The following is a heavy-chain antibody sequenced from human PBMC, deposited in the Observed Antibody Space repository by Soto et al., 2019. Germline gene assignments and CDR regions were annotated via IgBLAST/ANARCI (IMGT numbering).Heavy chain of an antibody. CDR3: ARVNYYGSGTYHDFHYYYAMDV. V-gene: IGHV1-8*01. D-gene: IGHD3-10*01. Sequence: QVQLVQSGAEVKKPGASVKVSCKASGYTFSSYDINWVRQAPGQGLEWMGWMNPNSGDTGYAQKFQGRVTMTKNTSIRTAYMELSSLTSEDAAVYYCARVNYYGSGTYHDFHYYYAMDVWGQGTTVTVSS. CDR1: GYTFSSYD. CDR2: MNPNSGDT. J-gene: IGHJ6*02.